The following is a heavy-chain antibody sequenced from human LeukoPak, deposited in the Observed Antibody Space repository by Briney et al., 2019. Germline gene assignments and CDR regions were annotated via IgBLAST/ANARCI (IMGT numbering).Heavy chain of an antibody. V-gene: IGHV1-69*13. CDR1: GGTFSSYA. Sequence: SVKVSCKASGGTFSSYAISWVRQAPGQGIEWVGGIIPIFGTANYAQKFQGRVTIPADESTSTAYMELSSLRSEDTAVYYCARGPLRFLEWFLHWGQGTLVTVSS. J-gene: IGHJ4*02. CDR3: ARGPLRFLEWFLH. D-gene: IGHD3-3*01. CDR2: IIPIFGTA.